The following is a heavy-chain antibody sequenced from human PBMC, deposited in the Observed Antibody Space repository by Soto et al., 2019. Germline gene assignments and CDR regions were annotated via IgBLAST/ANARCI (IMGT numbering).Heavy chain of an antibody. D-gene: IGHD3-16*02. J-gene: IGHJ6*02. Sequence: ASETLSLTCAVSGGSISSSNWWSWVRQPPGKGLEWIGEIYHSGSTNYNPSLKSRVTISVDKSKNQFSLKLSSVTAADTAVYYCARGLGELSLTYYGMDVWGQGTTVTVSS. CDR2: IYHSGST. V-gene: IGHV4-4*02. CDR1: GGSISSSNW. CDR3: ARGLGELSLTYYGMDV.